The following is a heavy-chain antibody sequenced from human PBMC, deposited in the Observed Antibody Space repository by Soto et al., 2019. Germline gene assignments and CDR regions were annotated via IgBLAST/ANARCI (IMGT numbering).Heavy chain of an antibody. CDR3: ARDKGIALTPYFDY. D-gene: IGHD2-21*01. CDR1: GFTFSSYG. J-gene: IGHJ4*02. V-gene: IGHV3-21*01. Sequence: GGSLRLSCAASGFTFSSYGMNWVSQAPGKGLEWVSSISSSSSYIYYADSVKGRFTISRDNAKNSLYLQMNSLRAEDTAVYYCARDKGIALTPYFDYWGQGTLVTVSS. CDR2: ISSSSSYI.